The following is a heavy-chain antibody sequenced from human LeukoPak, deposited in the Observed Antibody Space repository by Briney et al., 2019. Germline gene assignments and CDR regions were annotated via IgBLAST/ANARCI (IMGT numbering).Heavy chain of an antibody. CDR2: FDPEHDEI. CDR3: TRESGSYHGNDY. V-gene: IGHV1-24*01. D-gene: IGHD1-26*01. Sequence: ASVKVSCTVSGYTLTELSIHWVRQAPGKGLEWMGGFDPEHDEIIYAPKFQGRVTITGDTSISTAYMELSSLRSDDTAVYYCTRESGSYHGNDYWGQGTLVTVSS. J-gene: IGHJ4*02. CDR1: GYTLTELS.